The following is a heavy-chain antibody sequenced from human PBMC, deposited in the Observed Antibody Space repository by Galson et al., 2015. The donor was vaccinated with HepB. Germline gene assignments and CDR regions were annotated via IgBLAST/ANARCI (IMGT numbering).Heavy chain of an antibody. Sequence: SVKVSCKASGYTFTNYYIHWARQAPGQGLEWMGIINPIGGTTSYAQKFQGRVIMTRDTSTSTVYMEMRSLRYEDTAVYYCARDRLRMHRAVIKDYYYYYAMDVWGQGTTVTVSS. CDR2: INPIGGTT. CDR3: ARDRLRMHRAVIKDYYYYYAMDV. CDR1: GYTFTNYY. J-gene: IGHJ6*02. V-gene: IGHV1-46*01. D-gene: IGHD2-21*01.